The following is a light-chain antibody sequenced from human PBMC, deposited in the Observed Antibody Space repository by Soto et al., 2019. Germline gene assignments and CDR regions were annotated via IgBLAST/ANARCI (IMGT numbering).Light chain of an antibody. Sequence: DIQMTQSPSTLSASVGDRVTLTCRASQTINIWLAWYQQKPGKAPKLLIYKASSLESGVPSRFSGSGSGTEFTLTISSLQPDDFATYYCQQYNNYLRTFGQGTKVDIK. CDR2: KAS. CDR3: QQYNNYLRT. CDR1: QTINIW. V-gene: IGKV1-5*03. J-gene: IGKJ1*01.